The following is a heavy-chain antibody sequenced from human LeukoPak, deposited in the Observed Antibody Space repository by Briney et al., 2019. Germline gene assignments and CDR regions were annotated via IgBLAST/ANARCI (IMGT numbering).Heavy chain of an antibody. CDR1: GGSLSSSSYY. D-gene: IGHD3-3*01. J-gene: IGHJ4*02. CDR2: IYFDGNT. CDR3: AAVNGNLWIGYHYFED. V-gene: IGHV4-39*01. Sequence: PSETLSLTCTVSGGSLSSSSYYWGWIRQPPGKGLEWIGTIYFDGNTFYNPSLKSRVTISVDMSKNQFSLKLNSVTATDTAVYFCAAVNGNLWIGYHYFEDWGQGTLVSVSS.